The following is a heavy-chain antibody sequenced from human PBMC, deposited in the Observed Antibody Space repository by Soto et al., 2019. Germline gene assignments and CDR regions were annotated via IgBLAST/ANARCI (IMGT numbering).Heavy chain of an antibody. J-gene: IGHJ4*02. CDR1: GFTVRDFA. Sequence: QVQLVESGGGVVQPGWSLRLSCAASGFTVRDFALHWVRQAAGKGLEWVAVIWHDGSQIYYGDSVKGRFTISIDNSEDTVQFQMNSLRAEATAWYYCARDVATGPYAWDCDYWGQGTLVTVSS. V-gene: IGHV3-33*01. CDR2: IWHDGSQI. D-gene: IGHD2-2*01. CDR3: ARDVATGPYAWDCDY.